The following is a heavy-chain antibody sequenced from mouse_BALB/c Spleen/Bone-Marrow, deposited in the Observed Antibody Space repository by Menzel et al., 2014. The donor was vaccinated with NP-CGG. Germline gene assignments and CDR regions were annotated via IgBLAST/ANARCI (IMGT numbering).Heavy chain of an antibody. Sequence: QVHVKQSGAELAKPGASVKMSCKASGYTFTSYWMHWVKQRPGQGLEWIGYINPSTGYTEYNQKFKDKATLTADKSSSTAYMQLSSLTSEDSAVYYCARSRTGTYFDYWGQGTTLTVSS. CDR2: INPSTGYT. CDR3: ARSRTGTYFDY. D-gene: IGHD4-1*01. J-gene: IGHJ2*01. CDR1: GYTFTSYW. V-gene: IGHV1-7*01.